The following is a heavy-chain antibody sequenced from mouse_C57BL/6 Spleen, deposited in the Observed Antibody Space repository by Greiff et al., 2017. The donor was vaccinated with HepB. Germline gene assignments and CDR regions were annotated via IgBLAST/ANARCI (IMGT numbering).Heavy chain of an antibody. CDR3: ARTARIKY. CDR1: GYSITSGYG. Sequence: EVKLQESGPGLVKPSQSLSLTCTVTGYSITSGYGWNWIRQFPGNKLEWMGYISYSGSTNYNPSLKSRISITRDTSKNQFFLQLNSVTTEDTATYYCARTARIKYWGQGPTLTVSS. D-gene: IGHD1-2*01. V-gene: IGHV3-2*02. J-gene: IGHJ2*01. CDR2: ISYSGST.